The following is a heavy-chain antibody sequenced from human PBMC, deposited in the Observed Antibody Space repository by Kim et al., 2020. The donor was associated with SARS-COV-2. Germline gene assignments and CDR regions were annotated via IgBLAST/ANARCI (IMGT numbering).Heavy chain of an antibody. D-gene: IGHD6-6*01. CDR2: INPNSGST. V-gene: IGHV1-2*06. CDR1: GYTFTGYY. J-gene: IGHJ4*02. Sequence: ASVKVSCKASGYTFTGYYMHWVRQAPGQGLEWMVRINPNSGSTNYAQKFQGRVTMTRDTSISTAYMELSSLRSDDTAVYYCARVEYSSSGRIFDYWGQGALGTVSS. CDR3: ARVEYSSSGRIFDY.